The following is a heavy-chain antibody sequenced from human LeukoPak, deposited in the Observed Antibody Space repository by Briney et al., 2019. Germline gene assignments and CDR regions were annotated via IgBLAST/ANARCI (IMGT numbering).Heavy chain of an antibody. J-gene: IGHJ4*02. D-gene: IGHD3-16*01. CDR2: INHSGST. CDR3: ARGRGGSDGGWDFDY. V-gene: IGHV4-34*01. Sequence: SETLSLTCAVYGGSFSGYYWSWIRQPPGKGLEWIGEINHSGSTNYNPSLKSRVTISVDTSKNQFSLKLSSVTAADTAVYYCARGRGGSDGGWDFDYWGQGILVTVSS. CDR1: GGSFSGYY.